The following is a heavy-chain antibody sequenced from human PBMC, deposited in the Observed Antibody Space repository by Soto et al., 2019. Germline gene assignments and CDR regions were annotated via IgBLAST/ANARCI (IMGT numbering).Heavy chain of an antibody. V-gene: IGHV4-34*01. D-gene: IGHD6-19*01. CDR1: GGSFSGYY. CDR3: AIGYSSGWYVFRGFDY. CDR2: INHSGST. J-gene: IGHJ4*02. Sequence: SETLSLTCAVYGGSFSGYYWSWIRQPPGKGLEWIGEINHSGSTNYNPSLKSRVTISVDTSKNQFSLKLSSVTAADTALYYCAIGYSSGWYVFRGFDYWGQGTLVTVSS.